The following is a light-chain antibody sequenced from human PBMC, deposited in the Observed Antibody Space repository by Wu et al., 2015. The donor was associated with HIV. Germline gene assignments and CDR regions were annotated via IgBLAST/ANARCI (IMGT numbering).Light chain of an antibody. CDR2: GAF. Sequence: EIVLTQSPATLPLSPGERVTLSCRASQWIRSNYLAWYQHKPGQSPRLLIYGAFMRPTGIPDRFSGSGSGTDFTLTISRLEPEDFAMYYCQQYGTSPYSFGQGTKLEIK. J-gene: IGKJ2*03. V-gene: IGKV3-20*01. CDR3: QQYGTSPYS. CDR1: QWIRSNY.